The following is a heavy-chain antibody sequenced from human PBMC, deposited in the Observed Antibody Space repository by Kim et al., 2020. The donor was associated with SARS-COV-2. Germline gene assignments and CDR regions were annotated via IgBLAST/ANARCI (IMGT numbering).Heavy chain of an antibody. CDR2: IDPSDSYT. CDR3: ARQAAERIITMIVVVEDY. Sequence: GESLKISCKGSGYSFTSYWISWVRQMPGKGLEWMGRIDPSDSYTNYSPSFQGHVTISADKSISTAYLQWSSLKASDTAMYYCARQAAERIITMIVVVEDYWGQGTLVTVSS. D-gene: IGHD3-22*01. V-gene: IGHV5-10-1*01. J-gene: IGHJ4*02. CDR1: GYSFTSYW.